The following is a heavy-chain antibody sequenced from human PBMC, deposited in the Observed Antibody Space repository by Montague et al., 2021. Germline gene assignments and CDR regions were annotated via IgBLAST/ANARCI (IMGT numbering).Heavy chain of an antibody. V-gene: IGHV5-51*07. Sequence: QSGVEVKTPGESLKISCKGSGYSFTRYWIGWVHQMPGKGLEWMGIIYPGDSDTRYSPSFQGQVTISADKSISTAYLQWSSLKASDTAMYYCARGRGDGNNWAWDFDYWGQGTLVTVSS. D-gene: IGHD5-24*01. CDR2: IYPGDSDT. J-gene: IGHJ4*02. CDR3: ARGRGDGNNWAWDFDY. CDR1: GYSFTRYW.